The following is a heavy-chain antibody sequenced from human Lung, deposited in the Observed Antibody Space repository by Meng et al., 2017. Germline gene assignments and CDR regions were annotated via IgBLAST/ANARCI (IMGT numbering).Heavy chain of an antibody. D-gene: IGHD6-25*01. CDR1: GYNFPDYY. Sequence: VRRVQSGAEVKKPGASVKVSCKPSGYNFPDYYIPWVRRAPGQGLEWMGRINPKSGDTHYAQKFQARVTMTGDTSISTAYMELSGLRSDDTAMYYCARDEDISAAGKLFGDYWGQGTLVTVSS. CDR3: ARDEDISAAGKLFGDY. V-gene: IGHV1-2*06. J-gene: IGHJ4*02. CDR2: INPKSGDT.